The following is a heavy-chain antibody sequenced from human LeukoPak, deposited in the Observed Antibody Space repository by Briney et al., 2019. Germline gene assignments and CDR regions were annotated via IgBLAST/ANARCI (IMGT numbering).Heavy chain of an antibody. Sequence: QPGGSLRLSCAASGFTFSSYAMSWVRQAPGKGLQWVSSISGGSDYTYHADSVKGRFTISRDNSKNTMYLQMTSLRPDDTAVYYCTKGLYMTTVASLLDPWGREPWSPSPQ. CDR3: TKGLYMTTVASLLDP. J-gene: IGHJ5*02. D-gene: IGHD4-23*01. CDR1: GFTFSSYA. CDR2: ISGGSDYT. V-gene: IGHV3-23*01.